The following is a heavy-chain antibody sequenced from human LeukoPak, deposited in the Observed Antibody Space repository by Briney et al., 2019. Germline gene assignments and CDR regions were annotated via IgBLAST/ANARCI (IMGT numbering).Heavy chain of an antibody. CDR1: GGSISSGSYY. CDR3: ASDRGSYFDY. V-gene: IGHV4-61*02. J-gene: IGHJ4*02. Sequence: SETLSLTCTVSGGSISSGSYYWSWIRQPAGKGLEWIGRIYTSGSTNYNPSLKSRDTISVDTSKNQFSLKLSSVTAADTAVYYCASDRGSYFDYWGQGTLVTVSS. D-gene: IGHD1-26*01. CDR2: IYTSGST.